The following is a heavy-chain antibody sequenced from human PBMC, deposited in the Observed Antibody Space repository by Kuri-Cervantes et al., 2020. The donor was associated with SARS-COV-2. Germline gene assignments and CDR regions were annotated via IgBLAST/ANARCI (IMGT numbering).Heavy chain of an antibody. D-gene: IGHD5-18*01. Sequence: GESLKISCAASGFTFSSYSMNWVRQAPGKGLEWVSSISSSSSYIYYADSVKGRFTISRDNAKNSLYLQMNSLRAEDTAVYYCARDGYTEFPTDAFDIWGQGTMVTVSS. CDR1: GFTFSSYS. CDR2: ISSSSSYI. V-gene: IGHV3-21*01. CDR3: ARDGYTEFPTDAFDI. J-gene: IGHJ3*02.